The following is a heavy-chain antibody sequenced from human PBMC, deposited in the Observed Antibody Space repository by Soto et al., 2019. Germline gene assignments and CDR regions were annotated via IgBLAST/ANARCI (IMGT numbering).Heavy chain of an antibody. CDR2: IKEDGSEK. Sequence: LRLSCAASGFTFSNYWMSLVRQAPGKGLEWVANIKEDGSEKYYVDSVKGRFTISRDNAKNSLYLQMSSLRPEDTAVYYCTRGHPSIYNYWGQGTLVTVSS. V-gene: IGHV3-7*01. J-gene: IGHJ4*02. CDR3: TRGHPSIYNY. CDR1: GFTFSNYW. D-gene: IGHD4-4*01.